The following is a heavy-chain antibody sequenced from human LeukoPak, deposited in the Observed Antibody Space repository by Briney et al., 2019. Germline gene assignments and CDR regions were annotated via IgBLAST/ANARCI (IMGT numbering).Heavy chain of an antibody. CDR3: AREGSSSWPKTNWFDP. D-gene: IGHD6-13*01. CDR1: GYSISSGYY. J-gene: IGHJ5*02. Sequence: PSETLSLTCTVSGYSISSGYYWGWIRQPPGKGLEWIGEIYHSGSTNYNPSLKSRVTISVDKSKNQFSLKLSSVTAADTAVYYCAREGSSSWPKTNWFDPWGQGTLVTVSS. CDR2: IYHSGST. V-gene: IGHV4-38-2*02.